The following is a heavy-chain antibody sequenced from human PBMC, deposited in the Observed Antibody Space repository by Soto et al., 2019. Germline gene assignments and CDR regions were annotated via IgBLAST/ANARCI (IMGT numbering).Heavy chain of an antibody. J-gene: IGHJ4*02. CDR3: ARXPKTTGGQHWAFNYFDS. D-gene: IGHD2-8*02. CDR2: ISYDGTNK. Sequence: GGSLRLSCAASGFSFSISPMHWVRQAPGKGPEWVALISYDGTNKFYADSVKGRFTISRDNSKSTLYLHLDSLRPEDAAVYYCARXPKTTGGQHWAFNYFDSWGQGTLVTVSS. CDR1: GFSFSISP. V-gene: IGHV3-30-3*01.